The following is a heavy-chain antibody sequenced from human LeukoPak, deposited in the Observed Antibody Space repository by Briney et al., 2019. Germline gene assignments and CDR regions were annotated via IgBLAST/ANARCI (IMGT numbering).Heavy chain of an antibody. Sequence: SQTLSLTCSVSGVSITSDTYFWTWMRQHPGKGLEWIGYISYSGHSYYNPSLRSRLTIFRDTSRNQFSLRLRSVTAADTAVYYCAREQQVSGTNYQNRFDSWGRGTLVTVSS. V-gene: IGHV4-31*03. CDR3: AREQQVSGTNYQNRFDS. D-gene: IGHD3-10*01. CDR1: GVSITSDTYF. J-gene: IGHJ5*01. CDR2: ISYSGHS.